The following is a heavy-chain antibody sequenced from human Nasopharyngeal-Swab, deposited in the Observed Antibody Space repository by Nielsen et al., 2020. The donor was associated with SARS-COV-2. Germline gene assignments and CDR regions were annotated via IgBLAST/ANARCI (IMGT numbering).Heavy chain of an antibody. D-gene: IGHD2-2*01. CDR3: AREKTVVVVPAAEDSFDY. Sequence: ASVKVSCKASGYTFTSYYMHWARQAPGQGLEWMGIINPSGSSTSYAQKFQGRVTMTRDTSTSTVYMELSSLRSEDTAVYYCAREKTVVVVPAAEDSFDYWGQGTLVTVSS. CDR2: INPSGSST. V-gene: IGHV1-46*01. CDR1: GYTFTSYY. J-gene: IGHJ4*02.